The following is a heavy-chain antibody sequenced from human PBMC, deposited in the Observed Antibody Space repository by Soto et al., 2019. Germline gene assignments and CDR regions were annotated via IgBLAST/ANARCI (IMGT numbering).Heavy chain of an antibody. CDR1: GGSISSSSYY. CDR2: IYFSGIT. V-gene: IGHV4-39*01. D-gene: IGHD3-10*01. CDR3: ATLLYGGYSDY. Sequence: QLQLQESGPGLVKPSETLSLTCTVSGGSISSSSYYWGWIRQPPGKGLEWIGSIYFSGITYYHPSLQSRVTMSVHTSKNQFSLNLSSVTAADTAVYYCATLLYGGYSDYWGQGTLVTVSS. J-gene: IGHJ4*02.